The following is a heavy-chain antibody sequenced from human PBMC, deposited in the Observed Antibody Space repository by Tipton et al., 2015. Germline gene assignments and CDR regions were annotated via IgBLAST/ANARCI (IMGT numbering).Heavy chain of an antibody. CDR3: ARDLDSCGGDCPGSGYDF. D-gene: IGHD2-21*02. CDR2: ISSSSSTI. V-gene: IGHV3-48*02. CDR1: GFTVSSNP. Sequence: SLRLSCAASGFTVSSNPMNWVRQAPGKGLEWVSYISSSSSTIYYADSVKGRFTISRDNAKKSLYLQMDGLRDDDTAVYYCARDLDSCGGDCPGSGYDFWGRGTLVTVSS. J-gene: IGHJ4*02.